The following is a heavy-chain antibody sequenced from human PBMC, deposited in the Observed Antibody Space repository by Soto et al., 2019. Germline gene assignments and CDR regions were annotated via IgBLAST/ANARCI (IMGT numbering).Heavy chain of an antibody. J-gene: IGHJ5*02. V-gene: IGHV4-61*01. D-gene: IGHD2-15*01. CDR3: ARGLERYCSGGSCPSWFGP. Sequence: SETLSLTCTVSGGSVSSGHYYWTWIRQPPGKGLEWIGYIYYSGSTDYNPSLKGRVTVSLDTSKNQFSLQLSSVTAADTAVYYCARGLERYCSGGSCPSWFGPWGQGTLVTVSS. CDR1: GGSVSSGHYY. CDR2: IYYSGST.